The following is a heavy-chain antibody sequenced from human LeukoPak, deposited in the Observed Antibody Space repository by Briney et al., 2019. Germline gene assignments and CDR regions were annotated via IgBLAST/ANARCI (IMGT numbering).Heavy chain of an antibody. V-gene: IGHV3-21*01. D-gene: IGHD1-26*01. CDR3: ARDPYSGNYGNYYYYYMDV. CDR2: ITSSGAYI. J-gene: IGHJ6*03. CDR1: GFTFSRHG. Sequence: GGTLRLSCVASGFTFSRHGMNWVRQAPGKALEWVSSITSSGAYIFYADSVRGRFTISRGNAKDSLYLQMNSLGPEDTAVYYCARDPYSGNYGNYYYYYMDVWGKGTTVTISS.